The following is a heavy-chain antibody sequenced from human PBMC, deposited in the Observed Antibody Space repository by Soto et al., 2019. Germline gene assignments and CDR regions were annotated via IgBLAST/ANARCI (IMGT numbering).Heavy chain of an antibody. J-gene: IGHJ4*02. V-gene: IGHV1-46*01. Sequence: SVNRSRKTSVYRITYYHVHCVSLTSGQGLEWMGIINPNGGDTRYAQNFQGRVTMTRDTSTSTVYMEVSSLRSEDTALFYCASVSYRTSLLFCLDYSGQGPLRSVPS. CDR3: ASVSYRTSLLFCLDY. D-gene: IGHD2-21*01. CDR1: VYRITYYH. CDR2: INPNGGDT.